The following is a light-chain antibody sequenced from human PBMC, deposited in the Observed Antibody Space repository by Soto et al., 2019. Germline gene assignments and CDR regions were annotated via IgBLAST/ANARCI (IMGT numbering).Light chain of an antibody. CDR3: QQYGSSPFT. CDR1: ESVSSSF. CDR2: GAS. J-gene: IGKJ3*01. Sequence: EIVLTQSPGTLSLSPGERATLSCRASESVSSSFLAWYQQKPGLAPRLLIYGASTRATGIPGWFSGGGSGTDFSLTISRLEPEDFAVYFCQQYGSSPFTFGPGTKVDIK. V-gene: IGKV3-20*01.